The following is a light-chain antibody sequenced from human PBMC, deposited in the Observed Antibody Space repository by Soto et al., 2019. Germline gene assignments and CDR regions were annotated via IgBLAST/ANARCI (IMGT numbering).Light chain of an antibody. CDR1: QSIRIW. Sequence: DLQMTQSPSTLSASVGDRVVITCRASQSIRIWLAWYQEKPGKAPKLLIYKASFLETGVPSRFSGSGSGTEFTLTISSLQTDDFGTYYCQQYNSHPWTFGQGNKGDIK. CDR3: QQYNSHPWT. V-gene: IGKV1-5*03. J-gene: IGKJ1*01. CDR2: KAS.